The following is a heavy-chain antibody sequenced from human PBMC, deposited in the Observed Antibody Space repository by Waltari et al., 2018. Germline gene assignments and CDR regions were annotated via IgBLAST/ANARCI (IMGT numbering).Heavy chain of an antibody. J-gene: IGHJ4*02. Sequence: QVQLQQWGAGLLKPSETLSLTCAVYGGSFSGYYWSWIRQPPGKGLEWIGEINHSGSTNYNPSHKSRVTISVDTSKNQFSLKLSSVTAADTAVYYCARARNTPAQQLVYFDYWGQGTLVTVSS. CDR3: ARARNTPAQQLVYFDY. CDR2: INHSGST. D-gene: IGHD6-13*01. V-gene: IGHV4-34*01. CDR1: GGSFSGYY.